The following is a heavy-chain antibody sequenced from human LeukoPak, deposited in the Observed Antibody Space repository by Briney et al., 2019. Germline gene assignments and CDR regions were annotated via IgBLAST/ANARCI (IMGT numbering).Heavy chain of an antibody. Sequence: GGSLRLSCAASGFIFNSYGMHWVRQAPGKGLEWVAFIRYDGSNKYYADSVKGRFTISRDNSKNTLYLQMNRLRVEETAVYYCATLPYYYDSSGSYYFDYWGQGTLVTVSS. CDR2: IRYDGSNK. D-gene: IGHD3-22*01. V-gene: IGHV3-30*02. CDR1: GFIFNSYG. J-gene: IGHJ4*02. CDR3: ATLPYYYDSSGSYYFDY.